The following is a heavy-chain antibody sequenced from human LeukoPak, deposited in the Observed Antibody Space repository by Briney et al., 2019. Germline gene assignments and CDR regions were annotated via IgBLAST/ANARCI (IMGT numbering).Heavy chain of an antibody. Sequence: GGSLRLSCAASGFTFSSYETNWVRQAPGKGLEWVSYISSSGSTIYYADSVKGRFTISRDNAKNSLYLQMNSLRAEDTAVYYCARDRKWLVPYYYYYYMDVWGKGTTVTVSS. J-gene: IGHJ6*03. CDR3: ARDRKWLVPYYYYYYMDV. CDR1: GFTFSSYE. V-gene: IGHV3-48*03. D-gene: IGHD6-19*01. CDR2: ISSSGSTI.